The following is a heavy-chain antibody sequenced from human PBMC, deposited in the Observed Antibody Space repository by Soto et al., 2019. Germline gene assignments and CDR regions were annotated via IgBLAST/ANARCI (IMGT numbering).Heavy chain of an antibody. CDR1: RYSISRSNC. CDR3: ALSYSSSSLDY. D-gene: IGHD6-13*01. Sequence: SQKQSLTCAPSRYSISRSNCRRWIRQPPGKGLEWIGYIYYSGSTYYIPSLKSRVTMSVDTSKNPFSLKLSSVTAVDTAVYYCALSYSSSSLDYWGQGTLVTVS. CDR2: IYYSGST. J-gene: IGHJ4*02. V-gene: IGHV4-28*02.